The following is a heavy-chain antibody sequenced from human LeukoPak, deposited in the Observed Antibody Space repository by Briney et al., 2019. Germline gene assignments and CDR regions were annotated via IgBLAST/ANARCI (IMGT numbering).Heavy chain of an antibody. J-gene: IGHJ4*02. Sequence: ASVKVSCKASGYTFTSYGISWVRQAPGQGLEWMGWISAYNGNTNYAQKLQGRVTMTTDTSTSTAYMELRSLRSDDTAVYYWARVEYMITFGGVIVQQGGFDYWGQGTLVTVSS. V-gene: IGHV1-18*01. D-gene: IGHD3-16*02. CDR3: ARVEYMITFGGVIVQQGGFDY. CDR2: ISAYNGNT. CDR1: GYTFTSYG.